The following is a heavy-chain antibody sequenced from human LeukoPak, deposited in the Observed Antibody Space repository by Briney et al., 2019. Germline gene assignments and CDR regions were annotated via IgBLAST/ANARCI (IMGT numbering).Heavy chain of an antibody. CDR1: GGSISSYY. D-gene: IGHD3-3*01. Sequence: SETLSLTCTVSGGSISSYYWSWIRQPPGKGLEWIGYIYYSGSTNYNPSLKSRVTISVDTSKNQFSLKLSSVTAADTAVYYCARHNYDFWSGYFSYFDYWGQGTLVTVSS. CDR3: ARHNYDFWSGYFSYFDY. V-gene: IGHV4-59*08. CDR2: IYYSGST. J-gene: IGHJ4*02.